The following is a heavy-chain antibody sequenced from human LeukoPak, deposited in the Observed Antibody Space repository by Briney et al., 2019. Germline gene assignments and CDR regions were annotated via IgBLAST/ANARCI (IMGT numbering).Heavy chain of an antibody. CDR2: ISAYNGNT. J-gene: IGHJ3*02. V-gene: IGHV1-18*01. Sequence: GASVKVSCKASSYTLTNYGISWVRQAPGQGLEWMGWISAYNGNTNYAQNLQGRVTMTTDTSTNTAYMELRSLRSDDTAVYYCARDQVPGAFDIWGQGTMVTVSS. CDR3: ARDQVPGAFDI. CDR1: SYTLTNYG.